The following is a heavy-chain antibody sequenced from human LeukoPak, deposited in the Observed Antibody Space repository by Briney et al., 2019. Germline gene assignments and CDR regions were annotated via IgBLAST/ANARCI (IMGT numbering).Heavy chain of an antibody. CDR2: ISGSGGST. CDR3: AKSRLAAAAGDLDY. Sequence: GGSLRLSCAASGFTFSSYAMSWVRQAPGKGLEWVSTISGSGGSTYYADSVKGRFTISRDNSKNTLYLQMNSLRAEDTAVYYCAKSRLAAAAGDLDYWGQGTLVTVSS. CDR1: GFTFSSYA. D-gene: IGHD6-13*01. V-gene: IGHV3-23*01. J-gene: IGHJ4*02.